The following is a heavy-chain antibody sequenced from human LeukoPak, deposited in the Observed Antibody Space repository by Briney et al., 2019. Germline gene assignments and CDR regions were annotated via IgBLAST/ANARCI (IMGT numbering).Heavy chain of an antibody. Sequence: PSETLSLTCAVYGGSFSGYYWSWIRQPPGKGLEWIGEIYHSGSTNYNPSLKSRVTISVDKSKNQFSLKLSSVTAADTAVYYCARANYGDYDAGYFDYWGQGTLVTVSS. J-gene: IGHJ4*02. CDR3: ARANYGDYDAGYFDY. D-gene: IGHD4-17*01. CDR2: IYHSGST. V-gene: IGHV4-34*01. CDR1: GGSFSGYY.